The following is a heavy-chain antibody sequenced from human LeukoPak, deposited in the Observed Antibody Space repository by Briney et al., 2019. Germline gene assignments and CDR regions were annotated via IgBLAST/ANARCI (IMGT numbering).Heavy chain of an antibody. J-gene: IGHJ4*02. V-gene: IGHV4-59*02. D-gene: IGHD2-8*01. CDR2: IYYSGST. Sequence: SETLSLTCTVSGGSVSSYYWSWIRQPPGKGLEWIGYIYYSGSTNYNPSLKSRVTISVDTSKNQFSLKLSSVTAADTAVYYCARGGMVYAIDFDYWGQGTLVTVSS. CDR1: GGSVSSYY. CDR3: ARGGMVYAIDFDY.